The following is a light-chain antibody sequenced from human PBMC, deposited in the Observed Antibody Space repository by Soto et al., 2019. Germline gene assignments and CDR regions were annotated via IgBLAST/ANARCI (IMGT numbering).Light chain of an antibody. Sequence: DIQMTQSPSSLSASVGDRVTITCRASQYIGDFLNWYQQTPGKAPKLLIFGGSNLHIGVPSRFSGSGSGTEFTLTINNLQREDFATYYCQESFFTLGTFGRGTKVEI. CDR3: QESFFTLGT. J-gene: IGKJ1*01. V-gene: IGKV1-39*01. CDR1: QYIGDF. CDR2: GGS.